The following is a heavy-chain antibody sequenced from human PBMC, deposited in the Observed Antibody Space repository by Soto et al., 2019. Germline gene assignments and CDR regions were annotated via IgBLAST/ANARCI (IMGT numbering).Heavy chain of an antibody. CDR2: IYTSGST. CDR1: GGSISSYY. V-gene: IGHV4-4*07. J-gene: IGHJ4*02. Sequence: SETLSLTCTVSGGSISSYYWSWIRQPAGKGLEWIGRIYTSGSTNHNPSLKSRVTMSVDTSKNQFSLKVNSVNAADTAVYYCAKYRRTEAEGFTLDYWGRGTLVTVSS. D-gene: IGHD6-13*01. CDR3: AKYRRTEAEGFTLDY.